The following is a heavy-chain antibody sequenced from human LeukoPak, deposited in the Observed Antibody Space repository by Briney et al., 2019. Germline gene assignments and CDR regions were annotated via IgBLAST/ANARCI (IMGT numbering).Heavy chain of an antibody. CDR3: AKGYYDILTGYYSEYYFDY. CDR2: SRNKANSYTA. J-gene: IGHJ4*02. Sequence: GGSLRLSCAASGFTFSDHYMEWVRQAPGKGLEWVGRSRNKANSYTAEYAASVKGRFTISRDDSTNSLYLQMNSLRAEDTAVYYCAKGYYDILTGYYSEYYFDYWGQGTLVTVSS. CDR1: GFTFSDHY. D-gene: IGHD3-9*01. V-gene: IGHV3-72*01.